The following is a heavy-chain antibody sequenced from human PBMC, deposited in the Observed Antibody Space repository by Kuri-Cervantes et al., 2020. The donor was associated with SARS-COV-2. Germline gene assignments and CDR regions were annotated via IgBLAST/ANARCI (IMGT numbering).Heavy chain of an antibody. CDR2: INHSGST. CDR3: ARVRYDILTGYSQLYYYYGMDV. Sequence: GSLRLSCAVYGGSFSGYYWSWIRQPPGKGLEWIGEINHSGSTNYNPSLKSRVTISVDTSKNQFSLKLSSVTAADTAVYYCARVRYDILTGYSQLYYYYGMDVWGQGTTVTVSS. CDR1: GGSFSGYY. D-gene: IGHD3-9*01. V-gene: IGHV4-34*01. J-gene: IGHJ6*02.